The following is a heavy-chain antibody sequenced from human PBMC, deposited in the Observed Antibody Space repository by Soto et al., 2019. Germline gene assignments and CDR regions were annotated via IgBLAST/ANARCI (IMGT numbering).Heavy chain of an antibody. D-gene: IGHD1-26*01. V-gene: IGHV6-1*01. CDR2: TYYRSKWYY. Sequence: SQTLTLTCAITGDSVSSNSAGWSWVRQSPSRGLEWLGRTYYRSKWYYEYAVSVRGRITINPDTSKNQYSLELNSVTPEDTAVYFCARGEQYSGRIFDYWGQGTLVTVSS. J-gene: IGHJ4*01. CDR1: GDSVSSNSAG. CDR3: ARGEQYSGRIFDY.